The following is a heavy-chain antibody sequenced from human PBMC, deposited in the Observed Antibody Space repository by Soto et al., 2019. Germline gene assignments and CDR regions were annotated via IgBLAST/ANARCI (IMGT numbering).Heavy chain of an antibody. D-gene: IGHD2-2*02. CDR1: GFTFTGYY. Sequence: QVQLVQSGAEVKKPGASVKVSCRATGFTFTGYYIHWVRQAPGQGLEWMGWIDPKSGDTKYVEKFQGRVTMTRDTSVSTVYMEQNRLRSDDTAVYYCARGVPAAIYLGWFDPWGEGTLVTVSS. CDR2: IDPKSGDT. V-gene: IGHV1-2*02. J-gene: IGHJ5*02. CDR3: ARGVPAAIYLGWFDP.